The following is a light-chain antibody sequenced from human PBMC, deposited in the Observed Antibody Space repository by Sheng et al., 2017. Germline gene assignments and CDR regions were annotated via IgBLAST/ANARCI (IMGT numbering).Light chain of an antibody. CDR2: DAS. CDR1: QDISNY. J-gene: IGKJ3*01. CDR3: QQYDNLPFT. Sequence: DIQMTQSPSSLSASVGDRVTITCQASQDISNYLNWYQQKPGKAPKLLIYDASNLETGVQSRFSGSGSGTDFTFTISSLQPEDIATYYCQQYDNLPFTFG. V-gene: IGKV1-33*01.